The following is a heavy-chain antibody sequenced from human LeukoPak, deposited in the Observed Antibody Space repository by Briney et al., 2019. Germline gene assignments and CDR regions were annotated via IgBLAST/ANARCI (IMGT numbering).Heavy chain of an antibody. CDR1: GFTFSSYS. CDR3: AREGCSSTSCYTGKYYFDY. Sequence: GGSLRLSCVASGFTFSSYSMNWVRQAPGKGLEWVSSISSSSSYIYYADSVKGRFTISRDNAKNSLYLQMNSLRAEDTAVYYCAREGCSSTSCYTGKYYFDYWGQGTLVTVSS. V-gene: IGHV3-21*01. D-gene: IGHD2-2*02. CDR2: ISSSSSYI. J-gene: IGHJ4*02.